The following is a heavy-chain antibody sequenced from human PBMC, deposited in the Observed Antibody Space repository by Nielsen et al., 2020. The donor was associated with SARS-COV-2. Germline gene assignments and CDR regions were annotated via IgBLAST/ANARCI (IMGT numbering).Heavy chain of an antibody. CDR1: GYTFTSYA. D-gene: IGHD4-17*01. J-gene: IGHJ4*02. CDR2: ISAYNGNT. V-gene: IGHV1-18*01. CDR3: ARDFITVTTGVDY. Sequence: ASVKVSCKASGYTFTSYAMHWVRQAPGQRLEWMGWISAYNGNTNYAQKLQGRVTMTTDTSTSTAYMELRSLRSDDTAVYYCARDFITVTTGVDYWGQGTLVTVSS.